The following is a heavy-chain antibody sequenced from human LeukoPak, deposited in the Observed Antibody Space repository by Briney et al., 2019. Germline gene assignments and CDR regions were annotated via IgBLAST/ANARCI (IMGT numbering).Heavy chain of an antibody. D-gene: IGHD1-26*01. V-gene: IGHV3-7*01. Sequence: GGSLRLSCAASGFIFSRYWMNWVRQAPGKGLEWVANIKQDGSEKYYVDSVKGRFTISRDNAKNSLYLQMSSLRGEDTAVYYCARDLWELLSGFDYWGQGTLVTVSS. CDR2: IKQDGSEK. CDR1: GFIFSRYW. J-gene: IGHJ4*02. CDR3: ARDLWELLSGFDY.